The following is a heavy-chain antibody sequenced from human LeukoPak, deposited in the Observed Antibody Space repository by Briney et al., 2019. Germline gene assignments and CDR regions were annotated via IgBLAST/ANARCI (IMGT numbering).Heavy chain of an antibody. D-gene: IGHD6-19*01. J-gene: IGHJ4*02. Sequence: SETLSLTCTVSGGSISSYYWSWIRQPPGKGLEWIGYIYYSGSTNYNPSLKSRVTISVDTSKNQFSLKLSSVTAADTAVYYCARRLVSGWLRWGQGTLVTVSS. CDR2: IYYSGST. V-gene: IGHV4-59*12. CDR3: ARRLVSGWLR. CDR1: GGSISSYY.